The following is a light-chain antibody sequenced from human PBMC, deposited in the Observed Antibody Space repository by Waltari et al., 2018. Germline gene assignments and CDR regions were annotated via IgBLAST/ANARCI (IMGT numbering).Light chain of an antibody. CDR1: QRLLHRDGKTY. CDR2: EGS. J-gene: IGKJ1*01. Sequence: DIVMTPTPLSLFVTPGQPASLSCKSSQRLLHRDGKTYLYWDLQTPGQSPQPLIDEGSSRFSRVPDRFSGSGEGTDFPLKTSRVDAEDVGVYYCMQGIHLPWTFGQGSKVEIK. CDR3: MQGIHLPWT. V-gene: IGKV2-29*03.